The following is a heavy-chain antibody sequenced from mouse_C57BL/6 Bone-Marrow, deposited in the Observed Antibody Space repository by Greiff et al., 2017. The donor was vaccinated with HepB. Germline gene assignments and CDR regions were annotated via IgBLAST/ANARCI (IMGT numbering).Heavy chain of an antibody. D-gene: IGHD6-5*01. CDR2: INPNYGTT. CDR1: GYSFTDYN. CDR3: ARGRAYEYYAMDY. V-gene: IGHV1-39*01. Sequence: VQLKESGPELVKPGASVKISCKASGYSFTDYNMNWVKQSNGKSLEWIGVINPNYGTTSYNQKFKGKATLTVDQSSSTAYMQLNSLTSEDSAVYYCARGRAYEYYAMDYWGQGTSVTVSS. J-gene: IGHJ4*01.